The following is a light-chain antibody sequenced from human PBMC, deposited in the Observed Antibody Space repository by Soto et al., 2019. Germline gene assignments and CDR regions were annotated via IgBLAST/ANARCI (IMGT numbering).Light chain of an antibody. Sequence: IQMTQSPYTLSASVGERVAITCQASQNINNYLNWYQQKPGRAPKLLIYDASNLEAGVPSRFRGSGSGTDFTFTISRLQPEDIATYYCQQYENLPTFGQGTRLEI. J-gene: IGKJ5*01. CDR1: QNINNY. CDR2: DAS. CDR3: QQYENLPT. V-gene: IGKV1-33*01.